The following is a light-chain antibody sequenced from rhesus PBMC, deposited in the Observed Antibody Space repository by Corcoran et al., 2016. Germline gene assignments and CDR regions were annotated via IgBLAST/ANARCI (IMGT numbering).Light chain of an antibody. CDR3: QQGYNTPWT. V-gene: IGKV1-18*01. J-gene: IGKJ1*01. CDR2: AAS. Sequence: DIQMTQSPSSLSASVGDKVTITCRASQGISSWLAWYQQKPGKAPKLLIYAASSLQRGVPSRFNGSVSGTDYTLTISSLQPEDFATYYCQQGYNTPWTFGQGTKVEIK. CDR1: QGISSW.